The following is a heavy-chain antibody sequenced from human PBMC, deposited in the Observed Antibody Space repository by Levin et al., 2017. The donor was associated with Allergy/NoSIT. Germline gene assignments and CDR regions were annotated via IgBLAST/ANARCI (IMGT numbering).Heavy chain of an antibody. V-gene: IGHV3-21*01. CDR3: ARDPDAASIAACPFWFDP. J-gene: IGHJ5*02. D-gene: IGHD6-6*01. Sequence: GGSLRLSCAASGFTFTAHSMAWVRQAPGRGLEWVSSISFDSVYIYYADSVKGRFTTSRDNAKDSLYLEMNNLTAEDTAVYFCARDPDAASIAACPFWFDPWGLGTLVTVSS. CDR2: ISFDSVYI. CDR1: GFTFTAHS.